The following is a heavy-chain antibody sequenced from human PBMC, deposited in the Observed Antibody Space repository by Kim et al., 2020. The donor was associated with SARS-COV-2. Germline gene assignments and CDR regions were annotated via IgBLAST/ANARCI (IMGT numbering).Heavy chain of an antibody. J-gene: IGHJ4*02. CDR3: AKEEGYSYGYAFDY. Sequence: ASVKGRFTISRDNSKNTLYLQMNSLRAEDTAVYYCAKEEGYSYGYAFDYWGQGTLVTVSS. V-gene: IGHV3-30*02. D-gene: IGHD5-18*01.